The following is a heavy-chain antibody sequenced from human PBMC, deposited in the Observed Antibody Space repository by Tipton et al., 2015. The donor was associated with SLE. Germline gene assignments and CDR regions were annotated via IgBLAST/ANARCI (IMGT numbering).Heavy chain of an antibody. J-gene: IGHJ2*01. D-gene: IGHD6-6*01. CDR3: APSIAARPRDWYFDL. CDR2: IYYSGST. V-gene: IGHV4-39*01. CDR1: GGSISSSSYY. Sequence: TLSLTCTVSGGSISSSSYYWGWIRQPPGKGLEWIGSIYYSGSTYYNPSLKSRATISVDTSKNQFSLKLSSVTAADTAVYYCAPSIAARPRDWYFDLWGRGTLVTVSS.